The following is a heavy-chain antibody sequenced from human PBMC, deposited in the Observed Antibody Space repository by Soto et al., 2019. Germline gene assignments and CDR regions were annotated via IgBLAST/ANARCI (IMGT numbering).Heavy chain of an antibody. CDR2: TNHSGST. D-gene: IGHD1-1*01. CDR3: AREVPSRYFDL. CDR1: GASFSDSY. V-gene: IGHV4-34*01. J-gene: IGHJ2*01. Sequence: QVRLQQWGAGLLKPSETLSLTCAVYGASFSDSYWNWIRQPPGKGLEWIGETNHSGSTIYNTSLESRVTISLDTSRTQFSLKMRSAAAADTAVYYCAREVPSRYFDLWGRGNPVTVSS.